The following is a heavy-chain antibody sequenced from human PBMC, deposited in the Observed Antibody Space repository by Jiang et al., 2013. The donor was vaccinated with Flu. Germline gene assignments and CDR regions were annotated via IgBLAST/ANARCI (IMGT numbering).Heavy chain of an antibody. Sequence: QLVESGGGLVQPGGSLRVSCVGSGLTFSSYPMSWVRQAPGKGRGVGRQVLVGVVLPPFYADSVKGRFTISRDNSKNTLYLQMNSLRAEDTAVYYCAKDNRHAWGWLDPWGQGTLVTVSS. D-gene: IGHD3-16*01. CDR3: AKDNRHAWGWLDP. CDR1: GLTFSSYP. J-gene: IGHJ5*02. CDR2: LVGVVLPP. V-gene: IGHV3-23*04.